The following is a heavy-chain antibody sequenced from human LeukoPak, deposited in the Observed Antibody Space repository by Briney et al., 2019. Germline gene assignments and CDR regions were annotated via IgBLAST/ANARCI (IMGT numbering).Heavy chain of an antibody. CDR2: IYSGGCT. J-gene: IGHJ3*02. CDR3: ARDLYCGGDCYLDAFDI. D-gene: IGHD2-21*02. Sequence: GGSLRLSCAASGFTVSSNYMSWVRQAPGKGLEWVSVIYSGGCTYYADSVKGRFTISRDNSKNTLYLQMNSLRAEDTAVYYCARDLYCGGDCYLDAFDIWGQGTVVTVSS. CDR1: GFTVSSNY. V-gene: IGHV3-53*01.